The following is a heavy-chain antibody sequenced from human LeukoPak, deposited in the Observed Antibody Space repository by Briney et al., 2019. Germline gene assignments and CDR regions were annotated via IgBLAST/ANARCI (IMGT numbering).Heavy chain of an antibody. V-gene: IGHV3-9*01. CDR2: ISWNSGSI. D-gene: IGHD5-24*01. CDR1: GFTFDDYA. Sequence: GRSLRLSCAASGFTFDDYAMHWVRQAPGKGLEWVSGISWNSGSIGYADSVKGRFTISRDNAKNSLYLQMNSLRAEDTAVYYCARDVGDGYNAYDYWGQGTLVTVSS. J-gene: IGHJ4*02. CDR3: ARDVGDGYNAYDY.